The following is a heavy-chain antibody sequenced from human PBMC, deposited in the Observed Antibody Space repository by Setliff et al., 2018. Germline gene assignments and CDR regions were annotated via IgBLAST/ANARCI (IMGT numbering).Heavy chain of an antibody. CDR2: INQSGNT. CDR3: ARGRTRGSCSGPSCTYDPFDI. CDR1: GGSFSDYY. D-gene: IGHD2-2*01. Sequence: PSETLSLTCTVYGGSFSDYYWGWIRQSPGKRPEWIAEINQSGNTNYNPSLNSRVSVSVDTPKNQFSLKVFSVTAADTAVYYCARGRTRGSCSGPSCTYDPFDIWGQGTPVTVSS. V-gene: IGHV4-34*01. J-gene: IGHJ3*02.